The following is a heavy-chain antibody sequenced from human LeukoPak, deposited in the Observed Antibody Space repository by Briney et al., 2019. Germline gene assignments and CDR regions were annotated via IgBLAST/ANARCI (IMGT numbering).Heavy chain of an antibody. V-gene: IGHV3-23*01. Sequence: GGSLRLSCAASGFTFSSYAMSWVRQALGKGLEWASAISGSGGSTYYADSVKGRFTISRDNSKNTLYLQMNSLRAEDTAVYYCAINIVVVPAAMRGGDYWGQGTLVTVSS. CDR2: ISGSGGST. D-gene: IGHD2-2*01. CDR3: AINIVVVPAAMRGGDY. CDR1: GFTFSSYA. J-gene: IGHJ4*02.